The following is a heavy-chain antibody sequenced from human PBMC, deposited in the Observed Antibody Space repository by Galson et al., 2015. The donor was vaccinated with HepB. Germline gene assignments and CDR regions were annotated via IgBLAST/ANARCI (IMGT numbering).Heavy chain of an antibody. J-gene: IGHJ6*02. V-gene: IGHV7-4-1*02. CDR3: ARRGWELPHYYYYGMDV. CDR2: INTNTGNP. CDR1: GYTFTSYA. Sequence: SVKVSCKASGYTFTSYAMNWVRQAPGQGLEWMGWINTNTGNPTYAQGFTGRFVFSLDTSVSTAYLQISSLKAEDTAVYYCARRGWELPHYYYYGMDVWGQGTTVTVSS. D-gene: IGHD1-26*01.